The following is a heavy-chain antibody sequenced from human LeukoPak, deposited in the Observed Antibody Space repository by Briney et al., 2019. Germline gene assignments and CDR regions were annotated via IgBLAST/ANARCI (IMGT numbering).Heavy chain of an antibody. V-gene: IGHV3-23*01. J-gene: IGHJ4*02. D-gene: IGHD3-10*02. Sequence: GGSLRLSCAASGFTFSDYALGWVRQAPGRGLEWVATLSSSGAGTYYSDSVQGRFTISRDNSKNTLYLQMNSLRAEDTAVYYCAKDRDGMFFDYWGQGTLVTVSS. CDR2: LSSSGAGT. CDR3: AKDRDGMFFDY. CDR1: GFTFSDYA.